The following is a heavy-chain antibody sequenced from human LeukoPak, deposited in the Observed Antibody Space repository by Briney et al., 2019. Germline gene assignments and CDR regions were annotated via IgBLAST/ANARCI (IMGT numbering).Heavy chain of an antibody. V-gene: IGHV4-38-2*02. D-gene: IGHD4-17*01. Sequence: SETLSLTCTVSGYSISSGYYWGWIRQPPGKGLEWIGSIHHSGSTYYNPSLKSRVTISVDTSRNQFSLKLNSVTAADTTVYYCARGHDYGDYRLFFDYWGQGTLVTVSS. CDR3: ARGHDYGDYRLFFDY. CDR2: IHHSGST. CDR1: GYSISSGYY. J-gene: IGHJ4*02.